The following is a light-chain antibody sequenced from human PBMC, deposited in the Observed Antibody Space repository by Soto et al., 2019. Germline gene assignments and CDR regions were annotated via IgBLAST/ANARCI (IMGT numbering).Light chain of an antibody. CDR2: AAS. J-gene: IGKJ2*01. V-gene: IGKV1-9*01. CDR3: QQLNLYPPFT. Sequence: DIQLTQSPSFLSASVGDRVTITCRASQGIRSSLAWYQQTPGKAPKLLIYAASILQSGVPSRFSGSGSGTEFTLTISSLQPEDFATYYCQQLNLYPPFTFGQGTKLETK. CDR1: QGIRSS.